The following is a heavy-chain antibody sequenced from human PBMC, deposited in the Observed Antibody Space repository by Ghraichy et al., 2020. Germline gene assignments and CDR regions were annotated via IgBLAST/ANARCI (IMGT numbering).Heavy chain of an antibody. CDR2: INHSGST. CDR1: GGSFSGYY. V-gene: IGHV4-34*01. J-gene: IGHJ4*02. CDR3: ARGLVAQYYFDY. Sequence: SETLSLTCAVYGGSFSGYYWSWIRQPPGKGLEWIGEINHSGSTNYNPSLKSRVTISVDTSKNQFSLKLSSVTAADTAVYYCARGLVAQYYFDYWAREPWSPSPQ. D-gene: IGHD2-2*01.